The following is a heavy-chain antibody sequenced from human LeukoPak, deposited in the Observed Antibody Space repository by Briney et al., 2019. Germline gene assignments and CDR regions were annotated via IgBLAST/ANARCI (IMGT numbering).Heavy chain of an antibody. CDR3: ARGRRRGRSAAIVNWFDP. CDR1: GYTFTSYD. CDR2: MNPNSGNT. V-gene: IGHV1-8*01. Sequence: ASVKVSCKASGYTFTSYDINWVRQATGPGIEWMGWMNPNSGNTGYAQKFQGRVTMTRNTSISTAYMELSSLRSEDTAVYYCARGRRRGRSAAIVNWFDPWGQGTLVTVSS. D-gene: IGHD2-2*01. J-gene: IGHJ5*02.